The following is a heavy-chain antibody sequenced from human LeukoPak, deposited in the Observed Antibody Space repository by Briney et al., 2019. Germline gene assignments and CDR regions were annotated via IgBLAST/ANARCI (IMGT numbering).Heavy chain of an antibody. J-gene: IGHJ4*02. CDR1: GASISSYY. Sequence: SETLSLTCTVSGASISSYYWSWIRQPPGKGLEWIGYIYYSGSTNYNPSLKSRVTFSVDTSKNQFSLKLISGTAADTAVYYCARVKGVVTAILDYWGQGTLVTVSS. CDR2: IYYSGST. V-gene: IGHV4-59*01. CDR3: ARVKGVVTAILDY. D-gene: IGHD2-21*02.